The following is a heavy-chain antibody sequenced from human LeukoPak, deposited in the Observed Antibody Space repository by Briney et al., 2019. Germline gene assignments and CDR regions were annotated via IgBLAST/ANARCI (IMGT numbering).Heavy chain of an antibody. V-gene: IGHV4-59*01. CDR1: GGSISSYY. J-gene: IGHJ4*02. D-gene: IGHD3-22*01. Sequence: PSETLSLTCTVSGGSISSYYWSWIRQPPGQGLEWIGYIYYSGSTNYNPSLKSRVTISVDTSKNQFSLKLSSVTAADTAVYYCARDKWSSGYQTYYFDYWGQGTLVTVSS. CDR3: ARDKWSSGYQTYYFDY. CDR2: IYYSGST.